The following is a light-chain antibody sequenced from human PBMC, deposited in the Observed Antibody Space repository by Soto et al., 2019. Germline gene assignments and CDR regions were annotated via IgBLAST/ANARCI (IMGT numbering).Light chain of an antibody. V-gene: IGKV1-33*01. CDR1: QDISNY. J-gene: IGKJ5*01. Sequence: DFQMNQSPSSLAASVGDRVTITCQASQDISNYLNWYQQKPGRAPKLLIYDASTLERGVPSRFSGTGSGTLFTFAISSLQPEDIGIYYCQQSDNLPITFGQGTRLEIK. CDR2: DAS. CDR3: QQSDNLPIT.